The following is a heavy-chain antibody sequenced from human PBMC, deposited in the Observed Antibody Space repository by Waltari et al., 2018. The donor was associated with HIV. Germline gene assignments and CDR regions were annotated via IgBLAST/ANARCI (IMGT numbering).Heavy chain of an antibody. CDR3: ARAYDSSGYPKPYNWFDP. CDR2: IYYSGST. CDR1: GGSISSSSYY. V-gene: IGHV4-39*07. Sequence: QLQLQESGPGLVQPSETLSLTCTVSGGSISSSSYYWGWIRQPPGKGLEWIGSIYYSGSTYYNPSLKSRVTISVDTSKNQFSLKLSSVTAADTAVYYCARAYDSSGYPKPYNWFDPWGQGTLVTVSS. D-gene: IGHD3-22*01. J-gene: IGHJ5*02.